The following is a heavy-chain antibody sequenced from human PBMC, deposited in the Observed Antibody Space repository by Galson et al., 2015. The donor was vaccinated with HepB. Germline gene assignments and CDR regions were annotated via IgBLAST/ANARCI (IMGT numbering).Heavy chain of an antibody. J-gene: IGHJ4*02. D-gene: IGHD6-13*01. CDR2: ISGGGGAT. CDR3: ARDQGSWHYFDD. CDR1: GFTFSTYA. Sequence: SLRLSCAASGFTFSTYALSWVRQAPGKGLEWVSGISGGGGATYYADFVKGRFTISRDNSKNTLYLQMNSVRAEDTAVYYCARDQGSWHYFDDWGQGTLVTVSP. V-gene: IGHV3-23*01.